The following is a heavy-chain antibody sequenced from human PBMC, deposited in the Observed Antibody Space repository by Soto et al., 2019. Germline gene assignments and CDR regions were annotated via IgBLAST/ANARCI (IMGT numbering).Heavy chain of an antibody. V-gene: IGHV1-69*12. D-gene: IGHD3-3*01. Sequence: QVQLVQSGAEVKKPGSSVNVLCKTSGGTFGNTAVTWVRQAPGQGLEWMGGIVPMFGTVNYAQKFQGRVTITADESTNTAYMELRSLRSDDTAVYYCARDGDPGYTFWSGPLGGGRFDPWGQGTLVTVSS. J-gene: IGHJ5*02. CDR2: IVPMFGTV. CDR3: ARDGDPGYTFWSGPLGGGRFDP. CDR1: GGTFGNTA.